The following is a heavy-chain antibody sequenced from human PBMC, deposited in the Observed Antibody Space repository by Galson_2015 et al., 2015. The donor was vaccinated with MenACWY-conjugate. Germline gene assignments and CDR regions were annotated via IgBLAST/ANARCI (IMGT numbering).Heavy chain of an antibody. CDR1: GASMSNYS. D-gene: IGHD4-17*01. J-gene: IGHJ5*01. V-gene: IGHV4-59*13. Sequence: LTCTVSGASMSNYSWTWVRQSPEKGLEWIGHIYHSGATNYNPSLQSRVIISADASKGQISLNLASVSAADTAVYFCARRATTGWFDSWGQGTQVTVSS. CDR3: ARRATTGWFDS. CDR2: IYHSGAT.